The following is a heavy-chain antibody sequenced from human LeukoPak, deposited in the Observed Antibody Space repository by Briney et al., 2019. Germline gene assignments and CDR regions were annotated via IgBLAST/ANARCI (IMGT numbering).Heavy chain of an antibody. CDR1: GGSFSGYY. J-gene: IGHJ5*02. V-gene: IGHV4-34*01. Sequence: ASETLSLTCAVYGGSFSGYYWSWIRQPPGKGLEWIGEINHSGSTNYNPSLKSRVTISVDTSKNQFSLKLSSVTAADTAVYYCARASSPNSWLDPWGQGTLVTVSS. CDR3: ARASSPNSWLDP. CDR2: INHSGST.